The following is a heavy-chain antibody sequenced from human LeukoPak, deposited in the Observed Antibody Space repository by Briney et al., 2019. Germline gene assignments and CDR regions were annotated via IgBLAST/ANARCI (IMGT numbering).Heavy chain of an antibody. V-gene: IGHV1-2*02. CDR2: INPNSGGT. D-gene: IGHD2-2*01. CDR3: ARDFPYNPRYCSSTSCSSP. J-gene: IGHJ5*02. CDR1: GYTFTGYY. Sequence: GASVKVSCKASGYTFTGYYMHWVRQAPGQGLEWMGWINPNSGGTNYAQKFQGRVTMTRDTSISTAYMELSRLRSDDTAVYYCARDFPYNPRYCSSTSCSSPWGQRTLVTVSS.